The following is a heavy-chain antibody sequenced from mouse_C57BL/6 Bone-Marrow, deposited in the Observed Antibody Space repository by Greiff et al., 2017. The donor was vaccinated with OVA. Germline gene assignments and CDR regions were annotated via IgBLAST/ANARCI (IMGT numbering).Heavy chain of an antibody. CDR3: ARLISSSYDY. V-gene: IGHV1-85*01. Sequence: VKLVESGPELVKPGASVKLSCKASGYTFTSYDINWVKQRPRQGLEWIGWIYPRDGSTKYNEKFKGKATLTVDTSSSTAYMELHSLTSEDSAVYFCARLISSSYDYWGQGTTLTVSS. CDR2: IYPRDGST. CDR1: GYTFTSYD. D-gene: IGHD1-1*01. J-gene: IGHJ2*01.